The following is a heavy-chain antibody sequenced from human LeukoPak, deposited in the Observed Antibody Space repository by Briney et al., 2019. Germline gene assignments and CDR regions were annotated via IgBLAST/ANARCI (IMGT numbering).Heavy chain of an antibody. V-gene: IGHV1-18*01. D-gene: IGHD3-22*01. J-gene: IGHJ4*02. CDR2: ISAYNGNT. CDR1: GYTFTSYG. CDR3: ARGVHYYDSSGYYFDY. Sequence: ASVKVSCKASGYTFTSYGISWVRQAPGQGLEWMGWISAYNGNTNYAQKLQGRVTMTTDTSTSTAYMELRSPRSDDTAVYYCARGVHYYDSSGYYFDYWGQGTLVTVSS.